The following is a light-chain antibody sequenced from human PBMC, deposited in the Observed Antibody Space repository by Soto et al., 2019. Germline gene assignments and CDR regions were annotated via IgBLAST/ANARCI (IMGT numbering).Light chain of an antibody. CDR1: QTMIGW. CDR2: KAS. V-gene: IGKV1-5*03. J-gene: IGKJ1*01. CDR3: QHYNSYSEA. Sequence: DIQMTQSPSTLSGSVGDRVTITCRASQTMIGWLAWYKQKPGKAPKLLIYKASTLKSGVPSRFSGSGSGTEFTLTISSLQPDDFATYYCQHYNSYSEAFGQGTKVELK.